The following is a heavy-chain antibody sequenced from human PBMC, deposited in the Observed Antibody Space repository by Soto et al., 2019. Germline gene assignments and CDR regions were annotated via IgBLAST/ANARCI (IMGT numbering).Heavy chain of an antibody. Sequence: QVQLQESGPGLVKPSETLSLTCTVSGGSVSSGSYYWSWIRQPPGKGLEWIGYIYYSGSTNYNPSLKSRVTISVDTYKNQFSLRLSSVTAADTAVYYCARADARDLCGMDVWGQGTTVTVSS. D-gene: IGHD2-2*01. J-gene: IGHJ6*02. CDR3: ARADARDLCGMDV. CDR2: IYYSGST. CDR1: GGSVSSGSYY. V-gene: IGHV4-61*01.